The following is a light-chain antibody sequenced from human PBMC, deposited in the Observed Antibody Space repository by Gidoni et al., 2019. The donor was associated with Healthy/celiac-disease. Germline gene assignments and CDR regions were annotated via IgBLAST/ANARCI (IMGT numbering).Light chain of an antibody. CDR2: DAS. CDR3: PQRSNWPLLT. J-gene: IGKJ4*01. V-gene: IGKV3-11*01. CDR1: QSVISY. Sequence: EIVLTQSPATLSLSPGERATLSCRASQSVISYLAWYQQKPGQAPRLLIYDASNRATGIPAMFSGSVSGTDFTLTLSSLEPEDFAVYYCPQRSNWPLLTFGGGTKVEI.